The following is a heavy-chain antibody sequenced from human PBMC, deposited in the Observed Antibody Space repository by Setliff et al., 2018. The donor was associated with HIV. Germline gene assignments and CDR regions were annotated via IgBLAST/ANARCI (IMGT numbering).Heavy chain of an antibody. CDR2: INTYNGNR. J-gene: IGHJ4*02. D-gene: IGHD3-3*01. CDR1: GYTFTSYG. CDR3: ARFPNPSQIVVIMPPDY. Sequence: ASVKVSCKASGYTFTSYGISWVRQAPGQGLEWMGWINTYNGNRHYAQNLQGRVTMTTDTSTSTAYMELRSLRSDDTAVYYCARFPNPSQIVVIMPPDYWGQGTLVTVSS. V-gene: IGHV1-18*01.